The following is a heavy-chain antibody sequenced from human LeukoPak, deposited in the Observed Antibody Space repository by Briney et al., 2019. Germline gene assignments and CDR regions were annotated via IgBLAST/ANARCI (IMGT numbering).Heavy chain of an antibody. CDR1: GFTFSKFP. Sequence: GGSLRLSCAASGFTFSKFPMGWVRQAPGRGLEWVSAISASGDVTFYADSLRGRFTISRDNCKSTLYLQMNGLRAEDTAIFYCAKSLFTSATGTGRAFHIWGQGTRVTVSS. J-gene: IGHJ3*02. CDR2: ISASGDVT. D-gene: IGHD1-1*01. V-gene: IGHV3-23*01. CDR3: AKSLFTSATGTGRAFHI.